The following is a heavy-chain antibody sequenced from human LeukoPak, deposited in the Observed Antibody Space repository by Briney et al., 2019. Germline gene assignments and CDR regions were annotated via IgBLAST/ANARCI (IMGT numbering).Heavy chain of an antibody. D-gene: IGHD1-14*01. CDR1: GFTFSSYE. CDR2: ISSSGSTI. V-gene: IGHV3-48*03. J-gene: IGHJ4*02. Sequence: GGSLRLSCAASGFTFSSYEMNWVRQAPGKGLEWVSYISSSGSTIYYADSVKGRFTISRDNSKNTLFLQMNSLRDEDTAIYYCARVQGGGFRTADYWGQGTLVAVSS. CDR3: ARVQGGGFRTADY.